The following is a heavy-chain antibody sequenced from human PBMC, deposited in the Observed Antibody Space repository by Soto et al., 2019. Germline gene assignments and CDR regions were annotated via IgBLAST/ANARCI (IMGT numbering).Heavy chain of an antibody. Sequence: LRLSCAASGFPFSSYGMHWVRQAPGKGLDWVAVIWYDGSNKDYADSVKGRFTISRDNSKNTLFLQMNNLRVDDTAVYYCASSINWGQGTLVTVSS. CDR1: GFPFSSYG. CDR3: ASSIN. CDR2: IWYDGSNK. V-gene: IGHV3-33*01. J-gene: IGHJ4*02.